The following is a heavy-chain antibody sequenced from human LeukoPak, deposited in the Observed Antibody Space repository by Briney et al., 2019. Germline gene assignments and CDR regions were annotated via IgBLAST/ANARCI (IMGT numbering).Heavy chain of an antibody. Sequence: ASVKVSCKASGYTFTSYYMHWVRQAPGQGLEWMGIINPSGGSTSYAQKFQGRVPMTRDTSTSTVYMELSSLRSEDTAVYYCARGRGSSGRRNWFDPWGQGTLVTVSS. CDR1: GYTFTSYY. J-gene: IGHJ5*02. V-gene: IGHV1-46*01. D-gene: IGHD6-19*01. CDR2: INPSGGST. CDR3: ARGRGSSGRRNWFDP.